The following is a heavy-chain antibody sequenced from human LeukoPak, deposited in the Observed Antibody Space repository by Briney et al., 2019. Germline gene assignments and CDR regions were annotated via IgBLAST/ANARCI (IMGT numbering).Heavy chain of an antibody. CDR3: ATLYYYDSSGYYD. Sequence: ASVKVSCKVSGYTLTELSMHWVRQAPGKGLEWMGGFDPEDGETIYAQKFQGRVTVTEDTSTDTAYMELSSLRSEDTAVYYCATLYYYDSSGYYDWGQGTLVTVSS. CDR2: FDPEDGET. J-gene: IGHJ4*02. CDR1: GYTLTELS. D-gene: IGHD3-22*01. V-gene: IGHV1-24*01.